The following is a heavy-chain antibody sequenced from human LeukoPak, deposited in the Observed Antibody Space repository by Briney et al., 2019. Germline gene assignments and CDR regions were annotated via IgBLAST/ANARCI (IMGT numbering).Heavy chain of an antibody. CDR2: ISGSGGST. CDR3: AKDWHTLPGIAVAGTDY. CDR1: GFTFSSYA. Sequence: GGSLRLSCAASGFTFSSYAMSWVRQAPGKGLEWVSAISGSGGSTYYADSVKGRFTISRDNSKNTLYLQMNSLRAEDTAVYYCAKDWHTLPGIAVAGTDYWGQGTLVTVSS. D-gene: IGHD6-19*01. V-gene: IGHV3-23*01. J-gene: IGHJ4*02.